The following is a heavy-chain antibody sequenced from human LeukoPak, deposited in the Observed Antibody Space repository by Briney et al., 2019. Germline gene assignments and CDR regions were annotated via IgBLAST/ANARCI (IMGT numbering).Heavy chain of an antibody. V-gene: IGHV3-23*01. CDR2: ICSSGGRT. CDR3: AKDLPGLLWFGEENYYYGMDV. CDR1: GFTFSSYA. D-gene: IGHD3-10*01. Sequence: GGSLRLSCAASGFTFSSYAMSWVRQAPGKGLEWASTICSSGGRTYNADSVKGRFTVSRDNSKNTLYLQMNSLRAEDTAVYYCAKDLPGLLWFGEENYYYGMDVWGQGTTVTVSS. J-gene: IGHJ6*02.